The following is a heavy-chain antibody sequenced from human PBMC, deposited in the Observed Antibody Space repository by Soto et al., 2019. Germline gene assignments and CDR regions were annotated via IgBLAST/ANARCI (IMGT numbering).Heavy chain of an antibody. CDR3: ARRGELSDAFDI. V-gene: IGHV4-34*01. D-gene: IGHD1-26*01. CDR2: INHSGST. J-gene: IGHJ3*02. Sequence: SETLSLTCAVYGGSFSGYYRSWIRQPPGKGLEWIGEINHSGSTNYNPSLKSRVTISVDTSKNQFSLKLSSVTAADTAVYYCARRGELSDAFDIWGQGTMVTVSS. CDR1: GGSFSGYY.